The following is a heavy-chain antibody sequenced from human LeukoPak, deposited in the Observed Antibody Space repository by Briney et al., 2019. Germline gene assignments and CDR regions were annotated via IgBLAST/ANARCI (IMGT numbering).Heavy chain of an antibody. CDR1: GFTFDDYG. Sequence: GGSLRLSCAASGFTFDDYGMSWVRQAPGKGLEWVSGINWNGGSTGYADSLKGRFTISRDNAKNSLYLQMNSLRAEDTALYYCARADNPGIQLWLRVSSYYYMDVWGKGTTVTVSS. V-gene: IGHV3-20*04. CDR3: ARADNPGIQLWLRVSSYYYMDV. CDR2: INWNGGST. D-gene: IGHD5-18*01. J-gene: IGHJ6*03.